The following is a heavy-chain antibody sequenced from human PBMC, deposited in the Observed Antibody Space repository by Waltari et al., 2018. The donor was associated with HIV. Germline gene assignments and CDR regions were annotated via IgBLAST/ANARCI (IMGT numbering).Heavy chain of an antibody. D-gene: IGHD3-16*01. V-gene: IGHV1-2*06. CDR3: ARGEDVSLTHLPPGFRLEV. Sequence: QTLLVQSASQLRAPGASVVLSCKASGDRFTTYFLYWLPQGPGQGLEWMGRINPDTGDTTYSQAFHGRVTMTRDTPSASTYMELTRLTAADTATYFCARGEDVSLTHLPPGFRLEVWGKGSLVSVSS. CDR1: GDRFTTYF. J-gene: IGHJ4*02. CDR2: INPDTGDT.